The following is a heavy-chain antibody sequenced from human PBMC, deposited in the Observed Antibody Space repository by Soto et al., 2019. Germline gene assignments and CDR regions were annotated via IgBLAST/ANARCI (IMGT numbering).Heavy chain of an antibody. Sequence: PGGSLRLSCAASGFSFSSHGMHWVRQAPGKGLEWVAVMSYDGNNKYYADSVKGQFTISRDNSKNTLYLQMNSLRAEDTALYYCAKDGGYRYGSLGHYWGQGTLVTVSS. J-gene: IGHJ4*02. D-gene: IGHD5-18*01. V-gene: IGHV3-30*18. CDR2: MSYDGNNK. CDR3: AKDGGYRYGSLGHY. CDR1: GFSFSSHG.